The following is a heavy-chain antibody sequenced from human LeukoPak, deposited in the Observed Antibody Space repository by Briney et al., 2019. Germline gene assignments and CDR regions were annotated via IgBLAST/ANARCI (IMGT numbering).Heavy chain of an antibody. CDR3: AKGTFRFGEGVWFDP. Sequence: GGSLRLSCAASGFTFSSYGMHWVRQAPGKGLEWVAVISYDGSNKYYADSVKGRFTISRDNSKNTLYLQMNSLRAEDTAVYYCAKGTFRFGEGVWFDPWGQGTLVTVSS. J-gene: IGHJ5*02. D-gene: IGHD3-10*01. CDR2: ISYDGSNK. V-gene: IGHV3-30*18. CDR1: GFTFSSYG.